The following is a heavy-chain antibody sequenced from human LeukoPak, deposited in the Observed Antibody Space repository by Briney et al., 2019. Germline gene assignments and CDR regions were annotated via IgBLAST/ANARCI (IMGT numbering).Heavy chain of an antibody. D-gene: IGHD3-10*01. J-gene: IGHJ4*02. Sequence: SETLSLTCAVYGGSFSGYYWSWIRQPPGKGLEWIGEINHSGSTDYNPSLKSRVTISVDTSKNQFSLNLGSVTAADTAVYYCVRDRELNYWGQGTLVTVSS. CDR3: VRDRELNY. CDR2: INHSGST. V-gene: IGHV4-34*01. CDR1: GGSFSGYY.